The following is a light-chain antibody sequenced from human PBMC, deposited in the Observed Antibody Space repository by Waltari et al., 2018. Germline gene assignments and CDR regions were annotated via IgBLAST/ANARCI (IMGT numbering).Light chain of an antibody. V-gene: IGLV3-25*03. CDR2: KDS. CDR3: QSADSSGDYVV. J-gene: IGLJ2*01. CDR1: ALPSQY. Sequence: SSELTQPPSVAVSPGQTARITCSGDALPSQYSYWYQQTLGQAPILVLFKDSERPSEIPERFSGSSSGTTVTLTISGVQAEDEADYYCQSADSSGDYVVFGGGTTLTVL.